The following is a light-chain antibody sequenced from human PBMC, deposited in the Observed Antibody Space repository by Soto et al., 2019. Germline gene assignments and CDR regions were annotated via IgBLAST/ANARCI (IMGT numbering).Light chain of an antibody. CDR1: QSISSY. CDR2: AAS. Sequence: DIQMTQSTSSLSASVGDRVTITCRASQSISSYLNWYQQKPGKAPKLLIYAASSLESGVPSRFSGSGSGTDFTVTISSLQAEDIATYYCQQYENLPTLAQRTRLAIK. V-gene: IGKV1-39*01. CDR3: QQYENLPT. J-gene: IGKJ5*01.